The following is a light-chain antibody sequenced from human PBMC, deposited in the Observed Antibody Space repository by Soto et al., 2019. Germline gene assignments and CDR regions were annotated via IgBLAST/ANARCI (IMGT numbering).Light chain of an antibody. CDR1: QSVSNN. CDR3: QQYSNWPLT. Sequence: EIVLTQSPCTLSLSPGGRATLSCRASQSVSNNYLAWYQQKPGQAPRLLIYGASNRATGIPARFSGSGSGTEFTLTISSLQSEDFAVYYCQQYSNWPLTFGGGTKVDI. V-gene: IGKV3D-15*01. CDR2: GAS. J-gene: IGKJ4*01.